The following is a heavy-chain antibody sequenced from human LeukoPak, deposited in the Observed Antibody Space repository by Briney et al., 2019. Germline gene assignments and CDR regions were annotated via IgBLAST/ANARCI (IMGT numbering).Heavy chain of an antibody. CDR1: GGSISSYY. CDR2: IYYSGST. Sequence: SETLSLTCTNSGGSISSYYWSWIRQPPGKGLEWIGYIYYSGSTNYNPSLKSRVTISVDTSKNQFSLKLSSVTAADTAVYYCARESPLGYCSSTSCYMPGAFDIWGQGTMVTVSS. V-gene: IGHV4-59*01. CDR3: ARESPLGYCSSTSCYMPGAFDI. J-gene: IGHJ3*02. D-gene: IGHD2-2*02.